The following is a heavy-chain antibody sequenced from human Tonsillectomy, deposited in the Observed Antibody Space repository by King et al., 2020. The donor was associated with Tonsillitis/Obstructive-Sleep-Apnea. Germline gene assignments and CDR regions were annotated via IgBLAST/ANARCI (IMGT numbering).Heavy chain of an antibody. CDR1: GYRFTSYW. D-gene: IGHD3-10*01. CDR2: IDPSDSYT. CDR3: ASNGDPYGSGNYFSNAMDV. V-gene: IGHV5-10-1*03. J-gene: IGHJ6*02. Sequence: VQLVESGAEVKKPGESLRISCKGSGYRFTSYWITWVRQMPGKGLEWMGRIDPSDSYTNYSPSFQGHVTISADKSISTAYLQWSSLKASDTAIYYCASNGDPYGSGNYFSNAMDVWGQGTTVTVSS.